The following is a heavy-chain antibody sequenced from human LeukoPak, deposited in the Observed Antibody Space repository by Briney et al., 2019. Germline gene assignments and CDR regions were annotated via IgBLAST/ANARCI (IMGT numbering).Heavy chain of an antibody. V-gene: IGHV3-21*01. CDR1: GFTFSSYS. Sequence: PGGSLRLSCAASGFTFSSYSFNWVRQVPGKGLEWASSITTTFYTYYTDSVKGRFTISRDNAKNSLYLQMNSLRAEDTAVYYCARDSGGYYYEPFDYWGQGTLVTVSS. CDR3: ARDSGGYYYEPFDY. CDR2: ITTTFYT. D-gene: IGHD3-22*01. J-gene: IGHJ4*02.